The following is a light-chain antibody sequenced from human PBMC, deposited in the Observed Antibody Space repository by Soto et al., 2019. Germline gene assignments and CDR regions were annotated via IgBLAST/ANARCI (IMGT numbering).Light chain of an antibody. CDR3: AAWDDNLFGPV. V-gene: IGLV1-44*01. CDR2: GSN. CDR1: SSNIGSNP. J-gene: IGLJ2*01. Sequence: QSVLAQPPSASGTPGQRVAISCSGTSSNIGSNPVNWFQQLPGTAPKLLIYGSNQRPSGVPDRFSGSKSGPSASLAISGLQSEDEADYYCAAWDDNLFGPVFGGGTKLTVL.